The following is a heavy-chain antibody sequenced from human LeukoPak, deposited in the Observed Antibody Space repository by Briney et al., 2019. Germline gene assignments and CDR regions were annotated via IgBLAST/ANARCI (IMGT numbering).Heavy chain of an antibody. D-gene: IGHD3-3*01. V-gene: IGHV3-74*01. CDR2: INSDGSST. J-gene: IGHJ4*02. Sequence: PGGSLRLSCAASGFTFSSYWMHWVRQAPGKGLVWVSRINSDGSSTSYADSVKGRFTISRDNAKNTLYLQMNGLRAEDTAVYYCARGMPYYDFWSGYYNVDYWGQGTLVTVSS. CDR3: ARGMPYYDFWSGYYNVDY. CDR1: GFTFSSYW.